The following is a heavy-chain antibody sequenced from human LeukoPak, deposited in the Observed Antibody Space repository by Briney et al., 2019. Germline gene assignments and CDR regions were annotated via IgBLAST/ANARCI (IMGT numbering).Heavy chain of an antibody. V-gene: IGHV3-9*01. D-gene: IGHD3-22*01. Sequence: GRSLRLSCAASGFTFDDYAMHWVRQAPGKGLEWVSGISWNSGSIGYADSVKGRFTISRDNAKNSLYLQMNSLRAEDTALYYCAKDAGYDSSGYYFHWGRGTLVTVSS. J-gene: IGHJ4*02. CDR3: AKDAGYDSSGYYFH. CDR1: GFTFDDYA. CDR2: ISWNSGSI.